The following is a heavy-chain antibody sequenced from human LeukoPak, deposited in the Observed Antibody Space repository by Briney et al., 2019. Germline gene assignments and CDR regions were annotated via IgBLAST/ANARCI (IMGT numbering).Heavy chain of an antibody. V-gene: IGHV4-59*01. CDR3: ARSGSSSSIGSYFDY. J-gene: IGHJ4*02. D-gene: IGHD6-6*01. CDR1: GGSISSYN. CDR2: IYYSGST. Sequence: SETLSLTCTVSGGSISSYNWSWIRQPPGKGLEWIGYIYYSGSTNYNPSLKSRVTISVDTSKNQFSLKLSSVTAADTAVYYCARSGSSSSIGSYFDYWGQGTLVTVSS.